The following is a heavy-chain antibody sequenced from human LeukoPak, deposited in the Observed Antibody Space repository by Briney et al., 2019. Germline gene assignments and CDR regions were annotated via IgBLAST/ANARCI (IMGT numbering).Heavy chain of an antibody. V-gene: IGHV3-33*06. J-gene: IGHJ6*03. Sequence: GGSLRLSCAASGFTFSGSAMHWVRQASGKGLEWVAVIWYDGSNKYYADSVKGRFTISRDNSKNTLYLQMNSLRAEDTAVYYCAKAPSSYYYYYMDVWGKGTTVTVSS. CDR1: GFTFSGSA. CDR2: IWYDGSNK. CDR3: AKAPSSYYYYYMDV.